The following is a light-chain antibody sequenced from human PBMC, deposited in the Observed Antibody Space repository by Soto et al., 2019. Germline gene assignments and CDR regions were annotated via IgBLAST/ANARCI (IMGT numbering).Light chain of an antibody. CDR3: QQRSNWPPLFT. CDR1: QSVSSY. Sequence: DIVLTQSPGTLSLSPGERATLSCRASQSVSSYLAWYQQKPGQAPRLLIYDGSTRATGIPARFSGSGSGTDFTLTISSLDPEDFAVYYCQQRSNWPPLFTFGPGTKVDIK. CDR2: DGS. J-gene: IGKJ3*01. V-gene: IGKV3-11*01.